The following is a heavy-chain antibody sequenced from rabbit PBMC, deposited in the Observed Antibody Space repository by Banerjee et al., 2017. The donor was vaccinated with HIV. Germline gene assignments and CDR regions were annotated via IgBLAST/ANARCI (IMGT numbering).Heavy chain of an antibody. CDR1: GFDLSSYW. Sequence: QSLEESGGDLVKPEGSLTLTCKASGFDLSSYWMCWVRQAPGKGLEWIGCIDAGSSGSTYYASWAKGRFTISKTSSTTVTLQMTSLTAADTATYFCARDPIAGYGGVGYGFNLWGPGTLVTVS. D-gene: IGHD4-2*01. V-gene: IGHV1S40*01. CDR3: ARDPIAGYGGVGYGFNL. J-gene: IGHJ4*01. CDR2: IDAGSSGST.